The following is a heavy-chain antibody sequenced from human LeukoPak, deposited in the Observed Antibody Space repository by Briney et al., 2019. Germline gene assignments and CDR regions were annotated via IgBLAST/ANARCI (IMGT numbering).Heavy chain of an antibody. CDR1: GGSISSYY. Sequence: SETLSLTCTVSGGSISSYYWSWIRQPPGKGLEWIGYIYYSGSTNYNPSLKSRVTISVDTSKNQFPLKLSSVTAADTAVYYCARHIWSGYFDWHHAFDIWGQGTMVTVSS. CDR2: IYYSGST. CDR3: ARHIWSGYFDWHHAFDI. V-gene: IGHV4-59*08. D-gene: IGHD3-9*01. J-gene: IGHJ3*02.